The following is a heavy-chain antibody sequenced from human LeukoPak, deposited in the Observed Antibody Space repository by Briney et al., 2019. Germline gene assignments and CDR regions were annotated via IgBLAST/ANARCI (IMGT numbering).Heavy chain of an antibody. J-gene: IGHJ4*02. CDR1: GFNVSSNY. CDR3: VTSTGQQFIPYDY. V-gene: IGHV3-66*02. Sequence: QTGGSLRLSCAASGFNVSSNYMTWIRQAPGKGLEWVSLIYGADAAYYAESVRGRFIISRDNLKNTLFLQMNSLRVEDTAVYYCVTSTGQQFIPYDYWGQGTHVTVSS. CDR2: IYGADAA. D-gene: IGHD6-13*01.